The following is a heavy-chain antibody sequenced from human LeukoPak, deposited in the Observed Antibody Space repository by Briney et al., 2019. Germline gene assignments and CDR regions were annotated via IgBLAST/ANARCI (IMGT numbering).Heavy chain of an antibody. D-gene: IGHD6-13*01. Sequence: ASVKVSCKASGYTFTGYYMHWVRQAPGQGLEWMGWINPNSGGTNYAQKFQGRVTMTRDTSISTAYMELSRLRSDDTAVYYCARDAEGGIAAAGTNEYFQHWGKGTLVTVSS. CDR1: GYTFTGYY. V-gene: IGHV1-2*02. CDR2: INPNSGGT. CDR3: ARDAEGGIAAAGTNEYFQH. J-gene: IGHJ1*01.